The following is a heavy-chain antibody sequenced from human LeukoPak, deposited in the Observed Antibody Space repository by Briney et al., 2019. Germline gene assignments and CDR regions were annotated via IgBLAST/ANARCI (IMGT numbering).Heavy chain of an antibody. CDR3: ARATDYFDY. J-gene: IGHJ4*02. CDR1: GFTFSGYSGYT. V-gene: IGHV3-21*01. Sequence: PGGSLRLSCAASGFTFSGYSGYTMNWVRQAPGKGLECVSSISTSSTYIYYADSVKGRFTISKDNAKTSLYLQMNSLRAEDTAVYYCARATDYFDYWGQGTLVTVSS. CDR2: ISTSSTYI.